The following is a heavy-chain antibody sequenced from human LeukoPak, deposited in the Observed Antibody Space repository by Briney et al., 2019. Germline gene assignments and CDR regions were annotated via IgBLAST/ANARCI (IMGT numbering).Heavy chain of an antibody. CDR2: ISAYNGNT. J-gene: IGHJ4*02. V-gene: IGHV1-18*01. CDR1: GYTLTSYG. D-gene: IGHD6-13*01. Sequence: ATVKVSCKASGYTLTSYGISWVRQAPGQGLEWMGWISAYNGNTNYAQKLQGRATMTTDTSTTTAYMELRSLRSDDTAMYYCARNKRAAASYYFDYWGQGTLVSVSS. CDR3: ARNKRAAASYYFDY.